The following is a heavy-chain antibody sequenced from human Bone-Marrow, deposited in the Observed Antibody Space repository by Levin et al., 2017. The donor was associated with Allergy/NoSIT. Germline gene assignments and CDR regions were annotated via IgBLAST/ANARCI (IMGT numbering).Heavy chain of an antibody. CDR1: GFTLGSYT. CDR3: ARLACSSATCYAEDH. J-gene: IGHJ4*02. V-gene: IGHV3-21*01. CDR2: ISTTSSYI. D-gene: IGHD2-2*01. Sequence: SCVASGFTLGSYTMNWVRQAPGKGLEWVSSISTTSSYIYYGDSVKGRFTISRDNAQNSVYLDMDSLRAEDTAVYYCARLACSSATCYAEDHWGQGTRVTVSS.